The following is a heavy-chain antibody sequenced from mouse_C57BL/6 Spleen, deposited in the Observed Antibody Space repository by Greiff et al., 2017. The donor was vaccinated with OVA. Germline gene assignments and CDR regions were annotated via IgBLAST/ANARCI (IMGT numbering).Heavy chain of an antibody. D-gene: IGHD4-1*01. Sequence: VQLKESGGGLVKPGGSLKLSCAASGFTFSDYGMHWVRQAPEKGLEWVAYISSGSSTIYYADTVKGRFTISRDNAKNTLFLQMTSLRSEDTAMYYCARRRNWDAMDYWGQGTSVTVSS. CDR2: ISSGSSTI. CDR1: GFTFSDYG. J-gene: IGHJ4*01. CDR3: ARRRNWDAMDY. V-gene: IGHV5-17*01.